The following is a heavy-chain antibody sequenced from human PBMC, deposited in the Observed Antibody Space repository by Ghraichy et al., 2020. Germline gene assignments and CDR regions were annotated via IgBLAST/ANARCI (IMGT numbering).Heavy chain of an antibody. Sequence: GGSLRLSCAASGFTFSDYTMNWVRQAPGQGLEWVSCILGSGVSTYYADSVKGRFTISRDNSKNTLYLQMNSLRAEDTAVYYCAKDLYDRSTYYFPDAFDIWGQGTVVTGSS. CDR1: GFTFSDYT. D-gene: IGHD3-22*01. CDR2: ILGSGVST. CDR3: AKDLYDRSTYYFPDAFDI. V-gene: IGHV3-23*01. J-gene: IGHJ3*02.